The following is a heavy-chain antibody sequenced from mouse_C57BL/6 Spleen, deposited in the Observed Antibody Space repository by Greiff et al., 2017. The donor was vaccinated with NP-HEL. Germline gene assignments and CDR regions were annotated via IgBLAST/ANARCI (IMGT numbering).Heavy chain of an antibody. CDR2: IDPEDGET. D-gene: IGHD2-4*01. V-gene: IGHV14-2*01. J-gene: IGHJ4*01. CDR3: AREGAIYDYDKGDAMDY. Sequence: DVQLQESGAELVKPGASVKLSCTASGFNIKDYYMHWVKQRTEQGLEWIGRIDPEDGETKYAPKFQGKATLTADTSSNTAYLQLSSLTSEDTAVYYCAREGAIYDYDKGDAMDYWGQGTSVTVSS. CDR1: GFNIKDYY.